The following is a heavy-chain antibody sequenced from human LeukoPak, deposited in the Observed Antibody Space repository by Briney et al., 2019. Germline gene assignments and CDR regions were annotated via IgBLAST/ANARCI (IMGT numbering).Heavy chain of an antibody. J-gene: IGHJ4*02. D-gene: IGHD3-10*01. CDR2: IYSGGST. V-gene: IGHV3-53*01. CDR1: GFTVSSNY. CDR3: ARVYYGSGSYGGFDY. Sequence: AGGSLRLSCAASGFTVSSNYMSWVRQAPGKGLEWVSVIYSGGSTYYADSVKGRFTISRDNSKNTLYLQMNSLRAEDTAVYYCARVYYGSGSYGGFDYWGQGTLVTVSS.